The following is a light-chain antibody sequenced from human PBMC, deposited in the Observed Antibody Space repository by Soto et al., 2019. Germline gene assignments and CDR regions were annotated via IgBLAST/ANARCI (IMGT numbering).Light chain of an antibody. Sequence: QSVLAQPRSVSGSPGQLLTISCTGTSSDVDDYRYVSWYRQYPGKAPKLVIYDGTKRPSGVPDRFSGSNSGNTASLTISGLQAEDEADYYCCSYVTTPEIFGTGTKVTVL. J-gene: IGLJ1*01. V-gene: IGLV2-11*01. CDR2: DGT. CDR3: CSYVTTPEI. CDR1: SSDVDDYRY.